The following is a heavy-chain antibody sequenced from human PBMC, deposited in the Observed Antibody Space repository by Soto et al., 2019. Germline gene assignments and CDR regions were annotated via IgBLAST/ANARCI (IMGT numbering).Heavy chain of an antibody. CDR1: GFTFDDYA. J-gene: IGHJ4*02. Sequence: PGGSLRLSCAASGFTFDDYAMHWVRQAPGKGLEWVSGISWNSGSIGYADSVKGRFTISRDNAKNSLYLQMNSLRAEDTALYYCAKPLLGFDYGDYGYFDYWGQGTLVTVSS. CDR2: ISWNSGSI. V-gene: IGHV3-9*01. CDR3: AKPLLGFDYGDYGYFDY. D-gene: IGHD4-17*01.